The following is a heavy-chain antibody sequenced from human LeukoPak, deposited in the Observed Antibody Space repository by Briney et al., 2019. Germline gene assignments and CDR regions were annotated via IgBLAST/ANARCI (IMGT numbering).Heavy chain of an antibody. J-gene: IGHJ5*02. V-gene: IGHV4-30-2*01. CDR1: GGSISSGGYS. D-gene: IGHD5-18*01. CDR3: ARGQYSYGP. Sequence: SETLSLTCAVSGGSISSGGYSWSWIRQPPGKGLEWIGYIYHSGSTNYNPSLKSRVTISVDTSKNQFSLKLSSVTAADTAVYYCARGQYSYGPWGQGTLVTVSS. CDR2: IYHSGST.